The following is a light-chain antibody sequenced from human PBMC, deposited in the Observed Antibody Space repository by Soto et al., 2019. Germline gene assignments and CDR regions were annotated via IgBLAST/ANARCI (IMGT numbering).Light chain of an antibody. V-gene: IGKV1-5*01. CDR1: KSISSW. Sequence: GDRVTITCRASKSISSWLAWYQQKPGKAPKLLIYDASSLESGVPSRFSGSGSGTEFTLTISSLQPDDFATYYCQQYNSYSPSWTFGQGTKVEIK. CDR2: DAS. CDR3: QQYNSYSPSWT. J-gene: IGKJ1*01.